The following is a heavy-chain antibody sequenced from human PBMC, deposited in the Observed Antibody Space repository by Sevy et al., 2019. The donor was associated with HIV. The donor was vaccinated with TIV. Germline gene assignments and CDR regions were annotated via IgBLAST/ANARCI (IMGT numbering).Heavy chain of an antibody. Sequence: GGSLRLSCAASGFTFSSYAMSWVRQAPGKGLEWVSAISGSGGSTYYVDSVKGRFTISRDNSKNTLYLQMNSLRAEDTAVYYCAKDAGSLYYYGSDGMDVWGQGTTVTVSS. CDR1: GFTFSSYA. D-gene: IGHD3-10*01. V-gene: IGHV3-23*01. CDR3: AKDAGSLYYYGSDGMDV. CDR2: ISGSGGST. J-gene: IGHJ6*02.